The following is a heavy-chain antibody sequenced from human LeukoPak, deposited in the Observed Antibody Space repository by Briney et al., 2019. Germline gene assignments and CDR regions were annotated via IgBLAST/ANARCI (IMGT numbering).Heavy chain of an antibody. CDR2: ISWDSGVL. CDR1: GFTFDDYD. CDR3: VKVLSMEVLGAFES. J-gene: IGHJ3*02. D-gene: IGHD1-7*01. Sequence: PGGSLRLSCAASGFTFDDYDMHWVRQVPGKGLEWVSGISWDSGVLIYADSVRGRFTISRDSAKTSLYLQMNSLRAEDTALYYCVKVLSMEVLGAFESWGQGTMVTVSS. V-gene: IGHV3-9*01.